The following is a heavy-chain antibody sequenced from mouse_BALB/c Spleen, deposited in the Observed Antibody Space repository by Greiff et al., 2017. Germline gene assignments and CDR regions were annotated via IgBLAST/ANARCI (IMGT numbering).Heavy chain of an antibody. CDR2: ILPGSGST. Sequence: QVQLKESGAELMKPGASVKISCKATGYTFSSYWIEWVKQRPGHGLEWIGEILPGSGSTNYNEKFKGKATFTADTSSNTAYMQLSSLTSEDSAVYYCARSGYYGSPAWFAYWGQGTLVTVSA. V-gene: IGHV1-9*01. J-gene: IGHJ3*01. D-gene: IGHD1-1*01. CDR1: GYTFSSYW. CDR3: ARSGYYGSPAWFAY.